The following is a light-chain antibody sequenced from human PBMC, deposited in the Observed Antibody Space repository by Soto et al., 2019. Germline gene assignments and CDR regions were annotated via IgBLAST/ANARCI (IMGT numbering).Light chain of an antibody. CDR1: QSVRYTF. CDR2: DAF. J-gene: IGKJ4*01. CDR3: QQYGSSPLS. Sequence: TLSLSTGERATLSCRASQSVRYTFVAWYQQKPGQPPRLLIHDAFSRATGIPDRFSGSGSGTDFTLSISSLEPEDFAVYYCQQYGSSPLSFGGGTKVDIK. V-gene: IGKV3-20*01.